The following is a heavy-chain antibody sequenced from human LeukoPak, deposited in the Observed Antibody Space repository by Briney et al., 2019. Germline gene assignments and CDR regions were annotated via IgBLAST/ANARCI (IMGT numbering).Heavy chain of an antibody. CDR3: ARDGWFGDYNWFDP. V-gene: IGHV3-48*01. Sequence: GGSLRLSCAASGSTFSSYSMNWVRQAPGKGLEWVSYISSASNTIYYADSVKGRFTISRDNAKNSLYLQMNSLRAEDTAMYYCARDGWFGDYNWFDPWGQGTLVTVSS. CDR2: ISSASNTI. J-gene: IGHJ5*02. D-gene: IGHD3-10*01. CDR1: GSTFSSYS.